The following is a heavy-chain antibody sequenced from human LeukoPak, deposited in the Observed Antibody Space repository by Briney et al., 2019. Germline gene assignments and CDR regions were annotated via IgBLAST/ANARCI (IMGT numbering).Heavy chain of an antibody. CDR1: GYSFTSYW. V-gene: IGHV5-51*01. CDR3: ARHRLAAMVTGFDY. D-gene: IGHD5-18*01. Sequence: GESLEISCKGSGYSFTSYWIGWVRQMPGKGLEWMGVIYPGDSDTRYSPSFQGQVTIPADKSIGTAYLQWSSLKASDTAMYYCARHRLAAMVTGFDYWGQGTLVTVSS. J-gene: IGHJ4*02. CDR2: IYPGDSDT.